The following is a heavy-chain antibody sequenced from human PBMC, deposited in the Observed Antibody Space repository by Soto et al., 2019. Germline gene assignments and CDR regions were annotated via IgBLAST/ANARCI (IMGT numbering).Heavy chain of an antibody. Sequence: GESLKISCQASGYSFTTYWISWVRQMHGKGLECMGRIDPTDSYTDYGPSFEGHVTMSVDRSINTAYLEWSSLKASDSAMYYCARLTLAQDSSGYHIFDPWGQGTLVTVSS. CDR3: ARLTLAQDSSGYHIFDP. CDR2: IDPTDSYT. CDR1: GYSFTTYW. D-gene: IGHD3-22*01. V-gene: IGHV5-10-1*01. J-gene: IGHJ5*02.